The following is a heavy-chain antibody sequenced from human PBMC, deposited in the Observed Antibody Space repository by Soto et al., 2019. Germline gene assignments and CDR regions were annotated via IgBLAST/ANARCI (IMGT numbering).Heavy chain of an antibody. CDR2: IYYIGST. J-gene: IGHJ3*01. Sequence: QVQLQESGPVLVKPSQTLSLTCTVSGGSIRSGGYYWSWIRQNPGKGLEWIGSIYYIGSTYYNPSLKSRVNISVDTSKNHFSLKLSSETAADTAVYYCARYFMVRVVMSAFDLWGQGTMVTVSS. V-gene: IGHV4-31*03. CDR1: GGSIRSGGYY. CDR3: ARYFMVRVVMSAFDL. D-gene: IGHD3-10*01.